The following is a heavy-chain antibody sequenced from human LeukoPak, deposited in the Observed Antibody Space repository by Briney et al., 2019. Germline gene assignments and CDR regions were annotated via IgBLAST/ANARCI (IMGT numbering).Heavy chain of an antibody. Sequence: PGRSLRLSCAASGFSLSYYTMYWVRQAPGKGLEWVAVISYDGSNENYAYSVKDRFTISRDTSKNTLYLQMNSLRAEDTAVYYCARDNNGDHWGQGALVTVSS. CDR1: GFSLSYYT. V-gene: IGHV3-30*04. CDR2: ISYDGSNE. J-gene: IGHJ4*02. CDR3: ARDNNGDH. D-gene: IGHD1/OR15-1a*01.